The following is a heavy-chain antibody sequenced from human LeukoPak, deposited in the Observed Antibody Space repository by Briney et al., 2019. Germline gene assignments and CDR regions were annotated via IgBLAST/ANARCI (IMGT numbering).Heavy chain of an antibody. CDR1: GGTFSSYA. D-gene: IGHD3-3*01. CDR3: ARGLTWKRSGMDI. CDR2: IIPILGIA. J-gene: IGHJ3*02. V-gene: IGHV1-69*04. Sequence: GASVKVSCKASGGTFSSYAISWVRQAPGQGLEWMGRIIPILGIANYAQKFQGRVTITADKSTSTAYMELSSLRSEDTAVYYCARGLTWKRSGMDIWGQGTMVTVSS.